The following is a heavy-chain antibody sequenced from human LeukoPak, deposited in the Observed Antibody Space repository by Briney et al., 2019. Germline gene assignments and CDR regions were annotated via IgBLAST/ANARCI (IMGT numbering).Heavy chain of an antibody. CDR1: GFTFSSYW. J-gene: IGHJ4*02. CDR2: INSDGSST. CDR3: ARGAYFVWLLSYLDY. Sequence: GGSLRLSCAASGFTFSSYWMHWVRQAPGKGLVWVSRINSDGSSTSYADSVKGRFTISRDNAKNTLYLQMNSLRAEDTAVYYCARGAYFVWLLSYLDYWGQGTLVTVSS. D-gene: IGHD3-9*01. V-gene: IGHV3-74*01.